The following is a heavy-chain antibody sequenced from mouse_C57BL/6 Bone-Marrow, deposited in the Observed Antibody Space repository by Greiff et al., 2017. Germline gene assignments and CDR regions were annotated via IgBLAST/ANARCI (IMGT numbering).Heavy chain of an antibody. J-gene: IGHJ1*03. CDR3: ALYYGSSEGYWYFDV. Sequence: VQLQESGPELVKPGASVKLSCKASGYTFTSYDINWVKQRPGQGLEWIGWIYPRDGSTKYNEKFKGKATLTVETSSSTAYMALHSLTSEDSAVYFCALYYGSSEGYWYFDVWGTGTTVTVSS. CDR1: GYTFTSYD. D-gene: IGHD1-1*01. CDR2: IYPRDGST. V-gene: IGHV1-85*01.